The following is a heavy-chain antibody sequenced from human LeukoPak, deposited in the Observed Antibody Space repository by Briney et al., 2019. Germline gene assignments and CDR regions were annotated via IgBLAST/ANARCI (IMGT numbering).Heavy chain of an antibody. CDR3: ARHNPLWGY. CDR2: IKQDGREK. V-gene: IGHV3-7*04. J-gene: IGHJ4*02. D-gene: IGHD1-14*01. Sequence: PGGSLRLSCAASGFTFNNYWMSWVRQAPGKGLEWVANIKQDGREKYYVDSVKGRFIISRDNAKNSLYLQMNSLRAEDTALYYCARHNPLWGYWGQGALVTVSS. CDR1: GFTFNNYW.